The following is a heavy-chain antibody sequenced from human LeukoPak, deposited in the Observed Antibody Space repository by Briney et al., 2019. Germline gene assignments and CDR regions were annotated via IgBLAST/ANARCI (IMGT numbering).Heavy chain of an antibody. V-gene: IGHV1-2*02. CDR1: GHTFTAYY. J-gene: IGHJ4*02. CDR3: ATYYSDTSARD. Sequence: GASVKVSCKASGHTFTAYYMFWVRQAPGQGLEWMGWINPNSGGTNFAPNFQGRVTMTRDMSISTAYMELSGLTSDDTAVYFCATYYSDTSARDWGQGTLVTVSS. CDR2: INPNSGGT. D-gene: IGHD3-22*01.